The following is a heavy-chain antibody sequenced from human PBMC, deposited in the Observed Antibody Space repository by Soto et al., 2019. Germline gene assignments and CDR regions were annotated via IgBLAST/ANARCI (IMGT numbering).Heavy chain of an antibody. D-gene: IGHD3-10*01. V-gene: IGHV4-39*01. J-gene: IGHJ5*02. Sequence: QLQLQESGPGLVKPSEALSLTCTVSGGSISSSGHYWGWIRQTPGKGLEWIGNIFYSGGTTYNASFRSRVSISADSSKNQLSLKVTSVTAADTAGYYCARRSYGSGVDLWGRGTLVTVSS. CDR2: IFYSGGT. CDR3: ARRSYGSGVDL. CDR1: GGSISSSGHY.